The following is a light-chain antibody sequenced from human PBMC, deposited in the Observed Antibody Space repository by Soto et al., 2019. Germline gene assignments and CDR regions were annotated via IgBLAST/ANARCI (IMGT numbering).Light chain of an antibody. J-gene: IGLJ1*01. CDR2: VVT. Sequence: QSVLTQPRSVSGSPGQSVTISCTGTSIDVGDSDFVSWYQQHPGKAPKLMIYVVTNRPSGVSDRFSGSKSGNKASLTISNLEAEDESDYYCGSYTSTDTPFVFGTGTKVTVL. CDR1: SIDVGDSDF. CDR3: GSYTSTDTPFV. V-gene: IGLV2-11*01.